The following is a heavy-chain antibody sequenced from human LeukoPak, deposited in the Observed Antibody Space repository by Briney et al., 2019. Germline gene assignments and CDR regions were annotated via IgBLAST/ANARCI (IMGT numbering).Heavy chain of an antibody. Sequence: SETLSLTCTVSGGSISSYYWSWIRQPAGKGLEWIGRIYTSGSTNYNPSLKSRVTMSVDTSKNQFSLKLSSVTAADTAVYYCARDITMVRGVITPGAFDIWSQRTMVTVSS. CDR3: ARDITMVRGVITPGAFDI. V-gene: IGHV4-4*07. J-gene: IGHJ3*02. CDR1: GGSISSYY. D-gene: IGHD3-10*01. CDR2: IYTSGST.